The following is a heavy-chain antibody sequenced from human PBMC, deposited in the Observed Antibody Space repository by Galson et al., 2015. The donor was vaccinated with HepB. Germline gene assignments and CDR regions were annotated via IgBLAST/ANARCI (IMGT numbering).Heavy chain of an antibody. CDR2: ISSSSSTI. CDR1: GFTFSSYS. J-gene: IGHJ6*02. Sequence: SLRLSCAASGFTFSSYSMNWVRQAPGKGLEWVSYISSSSSTIYYADSVKGRFTISRDNAKNSLYLQMNSLRAEDTAVYYCARVDDYGDYPYGMDVWGQGTTVTVSS. D-gene: IGHD4-17*01. CDR3: ARVDDYGDYPYGMDV. V-gene: IGHV3-48*01.